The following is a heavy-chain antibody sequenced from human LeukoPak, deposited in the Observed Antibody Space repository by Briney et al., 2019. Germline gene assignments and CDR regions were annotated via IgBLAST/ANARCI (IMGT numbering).Heavy chain of an antibody. Sequence: AGGSLRLSCAASGFTFSSYGMHWLRQAPGKRLKWVAFMRYDGTNKYYVHSAKGRFTISRDNSKNTLYLQMNSLRAEDTAVYYCAKDVSYCSGCDYWGQGTLVTVSS. J-gene: IGHJ4*02. CDR1: GFTFSSYG. V-gene: IGHV3-30*02. D-gene: IGHD6-19*01. CDR2: MRYDGTNK. CDR3: AKDVSYCSGCDY.